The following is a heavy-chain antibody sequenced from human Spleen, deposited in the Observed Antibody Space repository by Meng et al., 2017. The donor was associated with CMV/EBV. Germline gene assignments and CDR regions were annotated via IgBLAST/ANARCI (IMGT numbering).Heavy chain of an antibody. CDR2: ISDYNGNT. D-gene: IGHD2-2*01. V-gene: IGHV1-18*01. CDR1: NYG. Sequence: NYGVSWVRQAPGQGLEFMGCISDYNGNTNYAQNFQGRVTMTTDSSTSTAFMELRGLRSDDTAVYYCARGGMMWRSGIVVEPAAAFDFWGQGTLVTVSS. CDR3: ARGGMMWRSGIVVEPAAAFDF. J-gene: IGHJ4*02.